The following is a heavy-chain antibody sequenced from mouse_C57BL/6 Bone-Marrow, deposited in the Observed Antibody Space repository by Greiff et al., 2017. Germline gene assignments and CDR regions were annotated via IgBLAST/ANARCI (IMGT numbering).Heavy chain of an antibody. V-gene: IGHV5-12*01. CDR3: ARLCYGSPYSMDY. CDR2: ISNGGGST. J-gene: IGHJ4*01. D-gene: IGHD1-1*01. Sequence: DVQLQESGGGLVQPGGSLKLSCAASGFTFSDYYMYWVRQTPEKRLEWVAYISNGGGSTYYPDTVKGRFTISRANAKNTLYLQMSRLKSDDTAMYYCARLCYGSPYSMDYWGQGTSVTVSS. CDR1: GFTFSDYY.